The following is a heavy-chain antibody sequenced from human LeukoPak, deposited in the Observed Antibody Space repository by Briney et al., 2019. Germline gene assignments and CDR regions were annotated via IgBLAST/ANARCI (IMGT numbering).Heavy chain of an antibody. Sequence: GGSLRLSCAASGFTFSSYAMSWVRQAPGKGLEWVSAISGSGGSTYYADSVKGRFTISRDNSKNTLYLQMNSLRAEDTAVYYCAKGMGVGGYDWGYYYYMDVWGKGTTVTVSS. CDR2: ISGSGGST. J-gene: IGHJ6*03. V-gene: IGHV3-23*01. D-gene: IGHD5-12*01. CDR1: GFTFSSYA. CDR3: AKGMGVGGYDWGYYYYMDV.